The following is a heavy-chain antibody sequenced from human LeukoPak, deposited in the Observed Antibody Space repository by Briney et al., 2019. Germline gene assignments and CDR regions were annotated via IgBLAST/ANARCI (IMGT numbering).Heavy chain of an antibody. D-gene: IGHD2-2*01. CDR1: GFTFSSYW. CDR2: IKKDGSEK. CDR3: ARVRLGVVPAAFDY. Sequence: GGSLRLSCAASGFTFSSYWMSWVRQAPGKGLEWVANIKKDGSEKYYLDSVRGRFTISRDNAKNSLYLQMNSLRAEDTAVYYCARVRLGVVPAAFDYWGQGTLVTVSS. J-gene: IGHJ4*02. V-gene: IGHV3-7*01.